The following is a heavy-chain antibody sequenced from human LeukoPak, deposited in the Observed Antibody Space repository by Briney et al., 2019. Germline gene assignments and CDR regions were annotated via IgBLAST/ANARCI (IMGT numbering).Heavy chain of an antibody. V-gene: IGHV1-18*01. CDR2: ISTYNGDT. J-gene: IGHJ4*02. Sequence: ASVKVSCKASGYTFTSYGINWVRQAPGQGLGWMGWISTYNGDTNYAQKLQGGVTMTTDTSTSTAYMELRSLRSDDTAVYYCARGSSYGFSMGYWGQGTLVTVSS. CDR1: GYTFTSYG. CDR3: ARGSSYGFSMGY. D-gene: IGHD3-16*01.